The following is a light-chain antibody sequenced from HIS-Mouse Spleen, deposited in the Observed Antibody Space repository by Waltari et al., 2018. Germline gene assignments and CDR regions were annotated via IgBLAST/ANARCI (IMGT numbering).Light chain of an antibody. Sequence: QSALTPPPSVSGSPGQSITISCTGTSSHVGRYNVLPRYQQHPGKAPKLMIYEGSKRPSGVSNRFSGSKSGNTASLTISGLQAEDEADYYCCSYAGSSTDVVFGGGTKLTVL. CDR2: EGS. CDR3: CSYAGSSTDVV. V-gene: IGLV2-23*01. J-gene: IGLJ2*01. CDR1: SSHVGRYNV.